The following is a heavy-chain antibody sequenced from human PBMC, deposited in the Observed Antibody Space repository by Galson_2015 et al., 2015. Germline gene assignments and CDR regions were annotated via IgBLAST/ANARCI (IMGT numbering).Heavy chain of an antibody. Sequence: LRLSCAASGFTFSSYSMNWVRQAPGKGLEWVSSISSSSSYIYYADSVKGRFTISRDNAKNSLYLQMNSLRAEDTAVYYCARDRIAAANWFDPWGQGTLVTVSS. V-gene: IGHV3-21*01. CDR1: GFTFSSYS. D-gene: IGHD6-13*01. CDR3: ARDRIAAANWFDP. J-gene: IGHJ5*02. CDR2: ISSSSSYI.